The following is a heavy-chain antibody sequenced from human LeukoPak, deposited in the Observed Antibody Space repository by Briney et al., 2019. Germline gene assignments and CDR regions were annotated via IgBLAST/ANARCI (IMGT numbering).Heavy chain of an antibody. Sequence: GRSLRLSCAASGFTVSSNYMSWVRQAPGKGLEWVSVIYSGGSTYYADSVKGRFTISRDNSKNTLYLQMNSLRAEDTAVYYCARTGGGLVGAAIDYWGQGTLVTVSS. CDR1: GFTVSSNY. J-gene: IGHJ4*02. D-gene: IGHD1-26*01. CDR3: ARTGGGLVGAAIDY. CDR2: IYSGGST. V-gene: IGHV3-53*01.